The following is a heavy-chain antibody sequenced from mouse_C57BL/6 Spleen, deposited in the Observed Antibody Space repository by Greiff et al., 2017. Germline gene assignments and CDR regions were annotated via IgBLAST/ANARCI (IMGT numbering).Heavy chain of an antibody. D-gene: IGHD3-1*01. Sequence: VKLVESGAELVKPGASVKISCKASGYAFSSYWMNWVKQRPGKGLEWIGQIYPGDGDTNYNGKFKGKATLTADKSSSTAYMQLSSLTSEDSAVYCCARQLVYAMDYWGQGTSVTVSS. V-gene: IGHV1-80*01. CDR2: IYPGDGDT. CDR3: ARQLVYAMDY. J-gene: IGHJ4*01. CDR1: GYAFSSYW.